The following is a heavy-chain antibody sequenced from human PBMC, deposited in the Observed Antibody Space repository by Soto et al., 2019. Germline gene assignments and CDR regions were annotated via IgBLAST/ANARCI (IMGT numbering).Heavy chain of an antibody. D-gene: IGHD3-22*01. J-gene: IGHJ4*02. CDR3: ARDNTPHSSGYYYGYFDY. V-gene: IGHV3-30-3*01. CDR1: GFTFSSYA. CDR2: ISYDGSNK. Sequence: QVQLVESGGGVVQPGRSLRRSCAASGFTFSSYAMHWVRQAPGEGLEWVAVISYDGSNKYYADSVKGRFTISRDNSKNTLYLQMNRLRAEDTAVYYCARDNTPHSSGYYYGYFDYWGQGTLVTVSS.